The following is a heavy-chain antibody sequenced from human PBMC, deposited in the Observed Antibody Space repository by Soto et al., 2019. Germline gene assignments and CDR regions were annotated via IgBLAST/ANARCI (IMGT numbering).Heavy chain of an antibody. V-gene: IGHV1-46*01. CDR2: INPSGGSR. D-gene: IGHD3-10*01. CDR1: GYTFTSYY. Sequence: QVHLVQSGAEVKKPGASVKVSCKASGYTFTSYYMHWVRQAPGQGLEWMGIINPSGGSRTYAQKFQCRVTMNRDTSTNTDYLELSSLRSEDTAVYYCARDPTPCRGDPLDYWGQGTLVTVSS. CDR3: ARDPTPCRGDPLDY. J-gene: IGHJ4*02.